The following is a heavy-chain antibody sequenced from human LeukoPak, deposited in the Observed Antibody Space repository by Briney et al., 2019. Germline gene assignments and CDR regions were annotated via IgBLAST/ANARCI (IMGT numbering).Heavy chain of an antibody. Sequence: SETLSLTCTVSGGSISSGSYYWSWIRQPAGKGLEWIGRIYTSGNSNYNPSLKSRVTISVDASKNQFSLKLSSVTAADTALYYCAREERESSYGWAFDIWGQGTMFTVSS. J-gene: IGHJ3*02. V-gene: IGHV4-61*02. D-gene: IGHD5-18*01. CDR1: GGSISSGSYY. CDR3: AREERESSYGWAFDI. CDR2: IYTSGNS.